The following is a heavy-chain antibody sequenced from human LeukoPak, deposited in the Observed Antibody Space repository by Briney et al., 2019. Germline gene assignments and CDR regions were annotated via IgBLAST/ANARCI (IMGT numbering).Heavy chain of an antibody. CDR2: INSDGSWT. CDR1: GNYW. J-gene: IGHJ4*02. CDR3: VSFYEAY. Sequence: GGSLRLSCAASGNYWMHWARQAPGKGLVWVSHINSDGSWTSYADSVKGRFTISKDNAKNTVYLQMNNLRAEDTAVYYCVSFYEAYWGRGTLVTVSS. D-gene: IGHD2/OR15-2a*01. V-gene: IGHV3-74*01.